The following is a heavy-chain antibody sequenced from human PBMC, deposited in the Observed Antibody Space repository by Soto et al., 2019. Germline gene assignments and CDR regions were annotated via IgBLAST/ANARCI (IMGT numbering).Heavy chain of an antibody. D-gene: IGHD6-25*01. V-gene: IGHV3-21*01. J-gene: IGHJ6*03. CDR1: GFPFSSYS. CDR2: ISSSSSYI. CDR3: ARGGRNSGYYYYYMDV. Sequence: GGSLRLSCASSGFPFSSYSMNWVRQAPGKGLEWVSSISSSSSYIYYADSVKGRFTISRDNAKNSLYLQMNSLRAEDTAVYYCARGGRNSGYYYYYMDVWGKGTTVTVSS.